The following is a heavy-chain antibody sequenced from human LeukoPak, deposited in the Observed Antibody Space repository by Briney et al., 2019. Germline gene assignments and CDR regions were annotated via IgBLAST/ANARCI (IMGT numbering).Heavy chain of an antibody. CDR2: IYYSGST. J-gene: IGHJ4*02. CDR3: ARDVLRFGELFTPD. CDR1: GGSISSYY. D-gene: IGHD3-10*01. V-gene: IGHV4-59*01. Sequence: SETLSLTCTVSGGSISSYYWSWIRQPPGKGLEWIGYIYYSGSTNYNPSHKSRVTISVDTSKSQFSLKLSSVTAADTAVYYCARDVLRFGELFTPDWGQGTLVTVYS.